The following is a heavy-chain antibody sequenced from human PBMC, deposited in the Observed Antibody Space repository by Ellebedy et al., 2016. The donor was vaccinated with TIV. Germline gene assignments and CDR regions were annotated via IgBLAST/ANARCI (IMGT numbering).Heavy chain of an antibody. CDR3: AKDGYSHGSIRYFDL. CDR1: GIIFDDHT. J-gene: IGHJ2*01. D-gene: IGHD5-18*01. V-gene: IGHV3-43*01. Sequence: PGGSLRLSCAASGIIFDDHTMHWVRQAPGKGLEWVSLISWDGGSTYYADSVKGRFTISRDNSKNSLYLQMNSLRTEDTALYYCAKDGYSHGSIRYFDLWGRGTLVTVSS. CDR2: ISWDGGST.